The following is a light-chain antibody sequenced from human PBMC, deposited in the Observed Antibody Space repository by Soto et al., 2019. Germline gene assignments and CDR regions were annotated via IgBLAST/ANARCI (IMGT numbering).Light chain of an antibody. CDR1: QTISSY. J-gene: IGKJ1*01. V-gene: IGKV1-39*01. CDR3: QQTYNVPQT. CDR2: AAS. Sequence: DIHMTQFPSSLSASVGDRVTITCRASQTISSYLNWFQQKPGKAPELLIYAASSLQSGVPPRFSGRVSGAEFTLTSNSLQPEDTATYYCQQTYNVPQTYGQETNVQIK.